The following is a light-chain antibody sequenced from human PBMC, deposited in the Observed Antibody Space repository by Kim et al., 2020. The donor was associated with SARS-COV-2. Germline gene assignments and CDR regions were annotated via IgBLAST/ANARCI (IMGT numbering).Light chain of an antibody. CDR3: QQYDSYPWT. Sequence: GSVGGSVTLTCRASQTISTWLAWYQQKPAKAPKVLIYDASRLESSVPSRFSGSGSGTEFTLTISSLQPDDFSTYFCQQYDSYPWTFGQGTKVEIK. V-gene: IGKV1-5*01. CDR1: QTISTW. J-gene: IGKJ1*01. CDR2: DAS.